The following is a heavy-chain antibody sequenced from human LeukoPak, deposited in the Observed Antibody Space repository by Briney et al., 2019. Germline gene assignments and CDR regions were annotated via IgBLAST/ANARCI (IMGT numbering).Heavy chain of an antibody. CDR3: ARSGDYDFWSGRTDAFDI. CDR2: MNPNSGNT. CDR1: GYTFTSYD. J-gene: IGHJ3*02. D-gene: IGHD3-3*01. V-gene: IGHV1-8*01. Sequence: ASVKVSCKASGYTFTSYDINWVLQATGQGLEWMGWMNPNSGNTGYAQKFQGRVTMTRNTSISTAYMELSSLRSEDTAVYYCARSGDYDFWSGRTDAFDIWGQGTMVTVSS.